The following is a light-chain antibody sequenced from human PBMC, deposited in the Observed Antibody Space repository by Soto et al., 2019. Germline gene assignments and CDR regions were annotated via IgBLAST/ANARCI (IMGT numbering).Light chain of an antibody. Sequence: QSALTQPRSVSGSPGQSVTISCTGTSNNVGAYNYVSWYQHHPGKAPKVMIYEVSERPSGVPDRFSGSKSDNTASLTISGLQAEDEADYYCCSYAASYSWVFGGGTKLTVL. J-gene: IGLJ3*02. V-gene: IGLV2-11*01. CDR2: EVS. CDR1: SNNVGAYNY. CDR3: CSYAASYSWV.